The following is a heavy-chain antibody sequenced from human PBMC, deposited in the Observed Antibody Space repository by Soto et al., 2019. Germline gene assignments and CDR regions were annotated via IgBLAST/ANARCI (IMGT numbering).Heavy chain of an antibody. Sequence: PGGSLRLSCAASGFTFSSYSMNWVRQAPGKGLEWVSSIGSSSSYIYYADSVKGRFTISRDNAKNSLYLQMNSLRAEDTAVYYCARDHRYYDFWSGPTPNYYYGMDVWGQGTTVPVSS. CDR2: IGSSSSYI. CDR3: ARDHRYYDFWSGPTPNYYYGMDV. J-gene: IGHJ6*02. V-gene: IGHV3-21*01. CDR1: GFTFSSYS. D-gene: IGHD3-3*01.